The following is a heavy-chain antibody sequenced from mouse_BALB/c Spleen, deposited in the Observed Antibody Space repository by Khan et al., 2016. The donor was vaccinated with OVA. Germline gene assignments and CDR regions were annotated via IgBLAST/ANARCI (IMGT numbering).Heavy chain of an antibody. V-gene: IGHV9-3-1*01. CDR3: ARPPYASYTLDY. Sequence: QIQLVQSGPELMKPGETVKISCKASGYTFISFGMNWVKQSPGKALKWMGWINTYTGEPTYADDFKGRFAFSLETSASTAYLQINNLKTEDTATCFCARPPYASYTLDYWGQGTSVTVSS. J-gene: IGHJ4*01. D-gene: IGHD1-1*01. CDR2: INTYTGEP. CDR1: GYTFISFG.